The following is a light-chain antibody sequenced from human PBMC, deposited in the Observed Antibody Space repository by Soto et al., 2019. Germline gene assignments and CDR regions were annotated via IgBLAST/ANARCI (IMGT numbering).Light chain of an antibody. Sequence: QSALTQPASVSGSPGQSITISCTGTSSDVGAYNYVSWSQQHPGKAPKLMIYEVSNRPSGVSDRFSGSKSGNTASLTISGLQAGDEADYYCSSYTSSSTDVFGTGTKLTVL. V-gene: IGLV2-14*01. CDR3: SSYTSSSTDV. J-gene: IGLJ1*01. CDR1: SSDVGAYNY. CDR2: EVS.